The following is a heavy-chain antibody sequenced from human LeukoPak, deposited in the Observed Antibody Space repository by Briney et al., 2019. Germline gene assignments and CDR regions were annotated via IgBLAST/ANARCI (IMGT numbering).Heavy chain of an antibody. Sequence: ASVKVSCKASGYTFTGYYMHWVRQAPGQGLEWMGWINPNSGGTNYAQKFQGRVTMTRDTSISTAYMELSRLRSDDTAVYYCARGRYNWNSLFDYWGQGTLVTVSS. J-gene: IGHJ4*02. D-gene: IGHD1-7*01. CDR2: INPNSGGT. V-gene: IGHV1-2*02. CDR3: ARGRYNWNSLFDY. CDR1: GYTFTGYY.